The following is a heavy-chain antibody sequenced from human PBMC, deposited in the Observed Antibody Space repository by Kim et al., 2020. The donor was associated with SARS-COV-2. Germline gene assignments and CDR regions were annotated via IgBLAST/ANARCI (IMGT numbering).Heavy chain of an antibody. J-gene: IGHJ6*02. D-gene: IGHD6-13*01. CDR3: ARARQLVLYYYGMDV. V-gene: IGHV3-74*01. Sequence: DSVKGRFTTSRDNAKNPLYLQMNSLRAEDTAVYYCARARQLVLYYYGMDVWGQGTTVTVSS.